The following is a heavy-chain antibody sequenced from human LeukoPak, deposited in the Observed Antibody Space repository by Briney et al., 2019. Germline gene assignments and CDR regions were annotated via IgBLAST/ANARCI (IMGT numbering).Heavy chain of an antibody. CDR2: INHSGIT. D-gene: IGHD2/OR15-2a*01. CDR3: ARGLFNRDLAVSPDFEY. V-gene: IGHV4-34*01. J-gene: IGHJ4*02. Sequence: SDTLSLTCAVYVGSFSGYYGSWIRQPPGNGRGWSGEINHSGITNYNPSLKSRVAISVDTSKNQCSLKLTSVTAADTAVYYCARGLFNRDLAVSPDFEYWGQGTLVSAS. CDR1: VGSFSGYY.